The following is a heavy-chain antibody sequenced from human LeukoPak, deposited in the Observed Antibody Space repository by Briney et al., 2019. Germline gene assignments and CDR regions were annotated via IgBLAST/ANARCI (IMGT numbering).Heavy chain of an antibody. J-gene: IGHJ5*02. CDR3: AREDSSSWYLRGYNWFDP. D-gene: IGHD6-13*01. Sequence: GGSLRLSCVASGVTLSNYAMSWARQAPGKGLEWVSGISSSGSGGNTYYADSVKGRFTIPRDSSRNTLFLHMNTLRAEDTAVYYCAREDSSSWYLRGYNWFDPWGQGTLVTVSS. CDR1: GVTLSNYA. V-gene: IGHV3-23*01. CDR2: ISSSGSGGNT.